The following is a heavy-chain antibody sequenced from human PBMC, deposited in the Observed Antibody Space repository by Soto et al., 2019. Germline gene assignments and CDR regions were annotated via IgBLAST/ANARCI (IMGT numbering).Heavy chain of an antibody. V-gene: IGHV3-30-3*01. Sequence: QVQLVESGGGVVQPGRSLRLSCAASGFTFSPYTMHWVRQTPGKGLEWVAVISNDGDDKDYADSVKGRFTVSRDNSKSTLYLQMSSLRAEDTAVYYCAKDLGFGESYYYYYGMDVWGQGTTVTVSS. D-gene: IGHD3-10*01. CDR2: ISNDGDDK. J-gene: IGHJ6*02. CDR3: AKDLGFGESYYYYYGMDV. CDR1: GFTFSPYT.